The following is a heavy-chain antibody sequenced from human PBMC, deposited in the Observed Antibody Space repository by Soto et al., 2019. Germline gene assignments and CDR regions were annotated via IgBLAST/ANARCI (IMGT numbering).Heavy chain of an antibody. Sequence: QVQLQQWGAGLLKPSETLSLTCAVYGGSFSGYYWSWIRQPPGKGLEWIGEINHSGSTNYNPSLKSRVTISVDTSKNQFSLKLSSVTAADTAVYYCARDVGVVRGVIRSTSYYYYGMDVWGQGTTVTVSS. CDR1: GGSFSGYY. D-gene: IGHD3-10*01. CDR3: ARDVGVVRGVIRSTSYYYYGMDV. J-gene: IGHJ6*02. CDR2: INHSGST. V-gene: IGHV4-34*01.